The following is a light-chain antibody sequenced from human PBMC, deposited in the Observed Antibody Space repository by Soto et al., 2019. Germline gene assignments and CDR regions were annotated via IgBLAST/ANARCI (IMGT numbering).Light chain of an antibody. V-gene: IGKV1-5*03. CDR3: HQYSVTSS. CDR2: KAS. CDR1: QNIYNY. J-gene: IGKJ3*01. Sequence: DIQMTQSPSTLSASVGDRVTITCRASQNIYNYLAWYQQKPGKAPKPLIYKASTLESGVPSRCSGSGSWKEFTLTTSSLQPDGFETYYCHQYSVTSSFGPGTKVYVK.